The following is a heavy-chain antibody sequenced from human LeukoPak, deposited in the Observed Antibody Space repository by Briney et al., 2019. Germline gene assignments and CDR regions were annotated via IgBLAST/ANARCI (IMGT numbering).Heavy chain of an antibody. Sequence: ASVKVSCQASGYTFTTYGISWVRQAPGQGLEWMGWISAYNGNTNYAQKLQGRVTMTTDTSTKTAYMELRSLRSDDTAVYYCASGYCSGGSCYGLLDYWGQGTLVIVSS. CDR1: GYTFTTYG. CDR2: ISAYNGNT. CDR3: ASGYCSGGSCYGLLDY. J-gene: IGHJ4*02. D-gene: IGHD2-15*01. V-gene: IGHV1-18*01.